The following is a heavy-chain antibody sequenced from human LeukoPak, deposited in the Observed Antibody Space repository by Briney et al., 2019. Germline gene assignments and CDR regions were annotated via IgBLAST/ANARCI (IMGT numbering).Heavy chain of an antibody. CDR3: ARDAEVGTLFGVLSRYIWFDP. CDR2: IKQDGSEK. J-gene: IGHJ5*02. V-gene: IGHV3-7*01. CDR1: GFSFNYFW. D-gene: IGHD3-3*01. Sequence: GGSLRLSCAASGFSFNYFWMSWVRQAPGNGLEWVANIKQDGSEKYYADSVKGRFTISRDNAKKSLYLQMNSLRAEDTAVYYCARDAEVGTLFGVLSRYIWFDPWGQGALVTVSS.